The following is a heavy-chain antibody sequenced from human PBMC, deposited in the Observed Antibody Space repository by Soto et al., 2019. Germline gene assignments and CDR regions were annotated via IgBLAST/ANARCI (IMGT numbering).Heavy chain of an antibody. V-gene: IGHV3-30*18. CDR3: AKDMHIVVVPAAGATNYYYYGMDV. D-gene: IGHD2-2*01. CDR2: ISYDGSNK. CDR1: GFTFSSYG. Sequence: QVQLVESGGGVVQPGRSLRLSCAASGFTFSSYGMHWVRQAPGKGLEWVAVISYDGSNKYYADSVKGRFTISRDNSKNTLYLQMNSLRAEDTAVYYCAKDMHIVVVPAAGATNYYYYGMDVWGQGTTVTVSS. J-gene: IGHJ6*02.